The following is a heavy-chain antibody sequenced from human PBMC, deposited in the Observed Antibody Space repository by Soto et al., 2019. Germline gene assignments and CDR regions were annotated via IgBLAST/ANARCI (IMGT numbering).Heavy chain of an antibody. CDR2: ISGSGSST. V-gene: IGHV3-23*01. Sequence: EVQLLESGGGLEQPGGSLRLSCAASGFTFSSYAMSWVRQAPGKGLEWVSAISGSGSSTYYADSVKGRFTISRDNSKNTLYLQMNSLRAEDTAVYHCAKDYYYFWSGYSTPNYYYYMDVWGKGTTVTVSS. J-gene: IGHJ6*03. CDR3: AKDYYYFWSGYSTPNYYYYMDV. D-gene: IGHD3-3*01. CDR1: GFTFSSYA.